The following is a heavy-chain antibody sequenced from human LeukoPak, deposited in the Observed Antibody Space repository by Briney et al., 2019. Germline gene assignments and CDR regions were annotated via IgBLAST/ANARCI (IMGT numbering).Heavy chain of an antibody. CDR2: IISSSSYT. D-gene: IGHD3-10*01. Sequence: PGGSLRLSCSASGFTFSDYYMSWIPQPPGKGLEWVSYIISSSSYTTYADSIEDRLTISRDNAKNSLYLQMNSLRAEDTAVYYCARDIWFGEGYFDYWGQGTLVTVSS. CDR1: GFTFSDYY. V-gene: IGHV3-11*06. J-gene: IGHJ4*02. CDR3: ARDIWFGEGYFDY.